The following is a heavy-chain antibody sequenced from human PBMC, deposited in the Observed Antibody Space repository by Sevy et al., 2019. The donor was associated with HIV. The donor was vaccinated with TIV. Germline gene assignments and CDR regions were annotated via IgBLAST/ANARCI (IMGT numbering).Heavy chain of an antibody. CDR3: ARGPQSCNSVSCYSALS. Sequence: SETLSLTCTVSGGSISDYYWTRIRQPAWKGLEWLGRIYISGSTEYNPSLKSRVSMSLDTSKNTFSLKLTSMTAADTAVYYCARGPQSCNSVSCYSALSWGQGILVTVSS. D-gene: IGHD2-15*01. CDR1: GGSISDYY. CDR2: IYISGST. J-gene: IGHJ4*02. V-gene: IGHV4-4*07.